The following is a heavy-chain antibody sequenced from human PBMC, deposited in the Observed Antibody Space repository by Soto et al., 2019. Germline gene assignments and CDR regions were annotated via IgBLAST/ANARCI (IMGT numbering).Heavy chain of an antibody. CDR3: TRALLPYCSCGVCYRRTGGASWGDY. J-gene: IGHJ4*02. CDR2: IYPVDSHT. CDR1: GYSFSNYW. D-gene: IGHD2-8*02. Sequence: GESLKISCKASGYSFSNYWIGWVRQMPGKGLEWMGIIYPVDSHTTYSPSFQGQVTTSVDKSSDTAFLQWSSLKASDTAMYYCTRALLPYCSCGVCYRRTGGASWGDYWGQGTLVTVSS. V-gene: IGHV5-51*01.